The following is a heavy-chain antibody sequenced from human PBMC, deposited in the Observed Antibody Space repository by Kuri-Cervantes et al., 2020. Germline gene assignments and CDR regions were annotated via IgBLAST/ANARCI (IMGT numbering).Heavy chain of an antibody. V-gene: IGHV4-4*02. CDR1: GGSISSSNW. J-gene: IGHJ4*02. CDR3: ARGGPYCGGDCPYYFDY. D-gene: IGHD2-21*02. Sequence: SCAVSGGSISSSNWWSWVRQPPGKGLEWIGEIYHSGSTNYNPSLKSRVTISVDKSKNQFSLKLSSVTAADTAVYYCARGGPYCGGDCPYYFDYWGQGTLVTVSS. CDR2: IYHSGST.